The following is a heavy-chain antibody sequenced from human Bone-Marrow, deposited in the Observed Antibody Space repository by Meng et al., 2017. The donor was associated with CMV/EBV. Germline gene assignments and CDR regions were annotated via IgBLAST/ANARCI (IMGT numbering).Heavy chain of an antibody. J-gene: IGHJ6*02. CDR3: ARGLVDQWRTKIDYYYYGMDV. Sequence: ASVKVSCKASGYTFTSYDINWVRQATGQGLEWMGWMNPNSGNTGYAQKFQGRVTITRNTSISTAYMELSSLRSEDTAVYYCARGLVDQWRTKIDYYYYGMDVWGQGTTVTLSS. CDR2: MNPNSGNT. D-gene: IGHD6-19*01. V-gene: IGHV1-8*03. CDR1: GYTFTSYD.